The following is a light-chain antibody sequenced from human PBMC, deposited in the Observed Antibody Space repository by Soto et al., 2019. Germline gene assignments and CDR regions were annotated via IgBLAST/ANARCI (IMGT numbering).Light chain of an antibody. CDR2: AAS. V-gene: IGKV3-20*01. Sequence: EIVLTQSPGTLSLSPEGSATLSCRSSESIDSNFLAWYQQKPGQAPRLLIYAASSRATGIPARFSGSGSGTDFTLFINRLQPEDFAVYYCHQNWSSPPTFGQGTKVDIK. CDR3: HQNWSSPPT. CDR1: ESIDSNF. J-gene: IGKJ1*01.